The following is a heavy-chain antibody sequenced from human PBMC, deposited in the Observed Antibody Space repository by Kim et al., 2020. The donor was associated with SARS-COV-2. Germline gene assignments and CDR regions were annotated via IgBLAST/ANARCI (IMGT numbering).Heavy chain of an antibody. CDR2: IYYSGST. Sequence: SETLSLTCTVSGGSISSSSYYWGWIRQPPGKGLEWIGSIYYSGSTYYNPSLKSRVTISVDTSKNQFSLKLSSVTAADTAVYYCARSVRLGELFNWFDPWGQGTLVTVSS. CDR1: GGSISSSSYY. D-gene: IGHD3-16*01. J-gene: IGHJ5*02. V-gene: IGHV4-39*07. CDR3: ARSVRLGELFNWFDP.